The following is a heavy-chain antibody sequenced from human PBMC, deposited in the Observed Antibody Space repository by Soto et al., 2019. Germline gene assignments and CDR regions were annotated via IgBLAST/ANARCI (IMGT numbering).Heavy chain of an antibody. J-gene: IGHJ4*02. D-gene: IGHD3-22*01. CDR1: RFTFSSYA. Sequence: GGSLRLSCAASRFTFSSYAMSWVRQAPGKGLEWVSAISGSGGSTYYADSVRGRFTISRDNSKNTLYLQMNSLRAEDTAVYYCARDRVLYYDSSGYYYVLDYFDYWGQGTLVTVSS. V-gene: IGHV3-23*01. CDR2: ISGSGGST. CDR3: ARDRVLYYDSSGYYYVLDYFDY.